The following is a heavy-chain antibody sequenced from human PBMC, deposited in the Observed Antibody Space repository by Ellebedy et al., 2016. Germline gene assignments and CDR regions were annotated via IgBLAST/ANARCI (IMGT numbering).Heavy chain of an antibody. CDR2: ISAGSDTT. J-gene: IGHJ4*02. Sequence: GESLKISXVASGFAFSSYAMHWVRQAPGKGLEWVSTISAGSDTTRLADSVKGRFTISRDSSKNSVYLRMNNLRLEDTAVYYCRQGHYADLWGQGTLVTVSS. CDR3: RQGHYADL. D-gene: IGHD4-17*01. V-gene: IGHV3-23*01. CDR1: GFAFSSYA.